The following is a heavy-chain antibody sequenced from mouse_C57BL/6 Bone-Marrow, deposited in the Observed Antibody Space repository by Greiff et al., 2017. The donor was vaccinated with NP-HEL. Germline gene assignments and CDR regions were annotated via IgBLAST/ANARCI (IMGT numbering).Heavy chain of an antibody. CDR3: ARVYGSSYDY. J-gene: IGHJ2*01. Sequence: QVQLQQPGAELVKPGASVKLSCKASGYTFTSYWMQWVKQRPGQGLEWIGEIDPSDSYTNYNQKFKGKATLTVDTSSSTAYMQLSSLTSEDSAVYYCARVYGSSYDYWGQGTTLTVSS. CDR2: IDPSDSYT. V-gene: IGHV1-50*01. CDR1: GYTFTSYW. D-gene: IGHD1-1*01.